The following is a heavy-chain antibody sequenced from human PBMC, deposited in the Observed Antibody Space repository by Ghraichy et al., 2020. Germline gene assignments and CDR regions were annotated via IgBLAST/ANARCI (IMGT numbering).Heavy chain of an antibody. CDR2: VISDGSNK. CDR3: AKRHCSGGSCYHTDN. V-gene: IGHV3-30*18. Sequence: LSLTCAASGFAFSSYGMHWVRQAPGKGLEWVALVISDGSNKYYADSVKGRFTISRDNSKNTLYLQMSSLRAEDTAVYYCAKRHCSGGSCYHTDNWGQGTLVTVSS. CDR1: GFAFSSYG. D-gene: IGHD2-15*01. J-gene: IGHJ4*02.